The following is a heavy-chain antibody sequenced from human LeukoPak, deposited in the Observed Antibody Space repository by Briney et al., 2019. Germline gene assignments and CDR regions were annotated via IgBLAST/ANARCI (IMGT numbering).Heavy chain of an antibody. D-gene: IGHD6-6*01. CDR1: GGSISSYY. CDR3: ARAGQFISARPITFDY. CDR2: IYYSGST. J-gene: IGHJ4*02. Sequence: SETLSLTCTVSGGSISSYYWNWIRQPPGKGLEWIGYIYYSGSTNSNPSLKSRVTISLDTSKNQFSLKLSSVTAADTAVYYCARAGQFISARPITFDYWGQGSLVTVSS. V-gene: IGHV4-59*01.